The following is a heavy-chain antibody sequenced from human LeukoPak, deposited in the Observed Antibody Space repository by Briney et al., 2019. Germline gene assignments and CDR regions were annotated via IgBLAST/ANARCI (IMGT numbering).Heavy chain of an antibody. CDR1: GGSISSYY. CDR2: IYYSGTT. J-gene: IGHJ6*03. CDR3: ARDFSSSSTVYYYYYMDV. D-gene: IGHD6-6*01. V-gene: IGHV4-59*12. Sequence: SETLSLTCTVSGGSISSYYWSWIRQPPGKGLEWIGYIYYSGTTNYNPSLKSRVTISVDTSKNQFSLKLSSVTAADTAIYYCARDFSSSSTVYYYYYMDVWGKGTTVTVSS.